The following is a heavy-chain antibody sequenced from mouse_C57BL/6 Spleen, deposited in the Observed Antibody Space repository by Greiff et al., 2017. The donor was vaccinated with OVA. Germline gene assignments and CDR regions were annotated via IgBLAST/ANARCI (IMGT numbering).Heavy chain of an antibody. CDR2: IDPNSGGT. CDR1: GYTFTSYW. D-gene: IGHD3-2*02. Sequence: QVQLKQPGAELVKPGASVKLSCKASGYTFTSYWMHWVKQRPGRGLEWIGRIDPNSGGTKYDEKLKSKATLTVAQPSSTAYLQLSSLTSEDSAFYSCASGCSSGYVFDYWGQGTTLTVSS. J-gene: IGHJ2*01. CDR3: ASGCSSGYVFDY. V-gene: IGHV1-72*01.